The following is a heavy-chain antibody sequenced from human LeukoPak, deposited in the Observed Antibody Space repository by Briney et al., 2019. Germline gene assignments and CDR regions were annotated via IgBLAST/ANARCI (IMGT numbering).Heavy chain of an antibody. Sequence: ASVKISCKVSGYTFTDYYMHWVQQAPGKGLEWMGLVDPEDGETIYAEKFQGRVTITADTSTDTAYMELSSLRSEDTAVYYCAREHDFWSGRFDPWGQGTLVTVSS. D-gene: IGHD3-3*01. CDR2: VDPEDGET. CDR1: GYTFTDYY. J-gene: IGHJ5*02. V-gene: IGHV1-69-2*01. CDR3: AREHDFWSGRFDP.